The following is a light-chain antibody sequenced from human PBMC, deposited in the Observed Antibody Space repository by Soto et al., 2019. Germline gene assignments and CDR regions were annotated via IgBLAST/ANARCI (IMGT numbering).Light chain of an antibody. J-gene: IGLJ3*02. CDR1: SSDVGGYNY. Sequence: QSVLTQPASVSGSPGQSITISCTGTSSDVGGYNYVSWYQQHPGKAPKLMIYDVSNRPSGVSNRFSGSKSGNTASLTISGLQAEDEADYYCSSYTSSSTDWVFGGGTNLTVL. V-gene: IGLV2-14*01. CDR3: SSYTSSSTDWV. CDR2: DVS.